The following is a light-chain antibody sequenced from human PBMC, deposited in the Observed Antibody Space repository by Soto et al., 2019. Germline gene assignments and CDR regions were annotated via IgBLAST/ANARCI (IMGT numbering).Light chain of an antibody. Sequence: EIVLTQSPGTLSLSPGERATLSCRASQSVSSSYLAWYQQKPGQAPGLLIYGASSRATRIPDRFSGSGSGTDFTLTISRLEPEDFAVYYCQQYGSSPLVTFGQGTRLEIK. CDR3: QQYGSSPLVT. CDR2: GAS. V-gene: IGKV3-20*01. J-gene: IGKJ5*01. CDR1: QSVSSSY.